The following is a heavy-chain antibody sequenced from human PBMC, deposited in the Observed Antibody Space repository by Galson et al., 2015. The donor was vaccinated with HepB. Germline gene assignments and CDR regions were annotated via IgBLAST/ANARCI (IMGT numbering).Heavy chain of an antibody. V-gene: IGHV3-30*18. D-gene: IGHD6-6*01. Sequence: SLRLSCAASGFTFRSYGMHWARQAPGKGLEWVAVISYDGSDRYFADSVKGRFTISRDNSKNTLYLQMNSLREEDTAVYYCAKHSQPSIAVPGNLDVWGQGTTVTVSS. CDR2: ISYDGSDR. CDR3: AKHSQPSIAVPGNLDV. CDR1: GFTFRSYG. J-gene: IGHJ6*02.